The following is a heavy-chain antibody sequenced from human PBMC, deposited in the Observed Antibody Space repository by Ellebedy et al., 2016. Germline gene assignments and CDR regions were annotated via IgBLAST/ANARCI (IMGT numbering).Heavy chain of an antibody. CDR2: ISGNGRYT. J-gene: IGHJ4*02. CDR1: GFPFNNFS. CDR3: ARDRGERGPLSFFDF. V-gene: IGHV3-21*01. Sequence: GGSLRLSCAAYGFPFNNFSMNWVRQAPGKGLEWVASISGNGRYTDYTDSVKGRFTISRDNAKKSLFLQMDNLRAGDTAMYFCARDRGERGPLSFFDFWGQGTLVTVST. D-gene: IGHD3-10*01.